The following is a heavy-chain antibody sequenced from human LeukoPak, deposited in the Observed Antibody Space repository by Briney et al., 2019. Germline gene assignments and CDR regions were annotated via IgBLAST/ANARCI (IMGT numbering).Heavy chain of an antibody. Sequence: SETLSLTCAVYGGSFSSSSYYWGWIRQPPGKGLEWIGSIYYSGSTYYNPSLKSRVTISVDTSKNQFSLKLSSVTAADTAVYYCARDLGYGSGSYYSYWGQGTLVTVSS. CDR3: ARDLGYGSGSYYSY. CDR1: GGSFSSSSYY. J-gene: IGHJ4*02. CDR2: IYYSGST. V-gene: IGHV4-39*07. D-gene: IGHD3-10*01.